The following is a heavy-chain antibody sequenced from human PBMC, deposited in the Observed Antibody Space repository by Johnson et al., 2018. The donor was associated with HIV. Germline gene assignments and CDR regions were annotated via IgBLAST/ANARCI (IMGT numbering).Heavy chain of an antibody. J-gene: IGHJ3*02. Sequence: YYADSVKGRFTISRDNAKNSLYLQMNSLRAEDTAVYYCARDRRGATIDDAFDIWGQGAMVTVSS. V-gene: IGHV3-11*04. D-gene: IGHD1-26*01. CDR3: ARDRRGATIDDAFDI.